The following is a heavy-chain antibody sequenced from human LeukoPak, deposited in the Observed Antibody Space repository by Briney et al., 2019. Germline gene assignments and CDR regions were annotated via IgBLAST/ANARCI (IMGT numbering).Heavy chain of an antibody. CDR1: GLTLGSYW. D-gene: IGHD6-13*01. CDR3: ARDARIAIAGSGYYYYGMDV. J-gene: IGHJ6*04. Sequence: PGGSLRLSCAASGLTLGSYWMHWVRQAPGKGLEWVSRINTDGSSVNYADSVKGRFTISRDNAKNTLYLQMNSLRAEDTAVYYCARDARIAIAGSGYYYYGMDVWGKGTPVTVSS. V-gene: IGHV3-74*01. CDR2: INTDGSSV.